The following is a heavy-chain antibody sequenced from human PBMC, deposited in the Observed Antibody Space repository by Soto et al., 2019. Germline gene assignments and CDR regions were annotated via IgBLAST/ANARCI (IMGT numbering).Heavy chain of an antibody. J-gene: IGHJ3*02. CDR3: ARLYDSSGLGAFDI. D-gene: IGHD3-22*01. CDR2: IYPGDSDT. V-gene: IGHV5-51*01. Sequence: GESLKISCKGSGYSFTSYWIGWVRQMPGKVLEWMGIIYPGDSDTRYSPSFQGQVTISADKSISTAYLQWSSLKASDTAMYYCARLYDSSGLGAFDIWGQGTMVNVSS. CDR1: GYSFTSYW.